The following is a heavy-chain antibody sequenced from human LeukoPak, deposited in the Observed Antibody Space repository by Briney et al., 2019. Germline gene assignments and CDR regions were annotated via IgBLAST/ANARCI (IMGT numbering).Heavy chain of an antibody. D-gene: IGHD6-13*01. J-gene: IGHJ4*02. CDR3: ARLARGSSWYPHDY. CDR1: GGSFSGYY. CDR2: INHSGST. V-gene: IGHV4-34*01. Sequence: PSETLSLTCAVYGGSFSGYYWSWIRQPPGKGLGWIGEINHSGSTNYNPSLKSRVTISVDTSKNQFSLKLSSVTAADTAVYYCARLARGSSWYPHDYWGQGTLVTVSS.